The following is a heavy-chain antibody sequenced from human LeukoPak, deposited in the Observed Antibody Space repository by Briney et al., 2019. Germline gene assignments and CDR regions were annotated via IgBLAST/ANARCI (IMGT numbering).Heavy chain of an antibody. Sequence: SETLSLTCTVPGGSISSSSYYWGWIRQPPGKGLEWIGSIYYSGSTYYNPSLKSRVTISVDTSKNQFSLKLSSVTAADTAVYYCARDLMMARGDFGYWGQGTLVTVSS. CDR1: GGSISSSSYY. V-gene: IGHV4-39*07. CDR3: ARDLMMARGDFGY. J-gene: IGHJ4*02. D-gene: IGHD5-24*01. CDR2: IYYSGST.